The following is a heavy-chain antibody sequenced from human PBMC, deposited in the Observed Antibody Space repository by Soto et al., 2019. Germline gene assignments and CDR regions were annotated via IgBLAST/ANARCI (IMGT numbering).Heavy chain of an antibody. CDR3: ARLGSSWPYYYYGMDV. V-gene: IGHV4-34*01. Sequence: SETLSLTCAAYGGSFSGYYWSWIRQPPGKGLEWIGEINHSGSTNYNPSLKSRVTISVDTSKNQFSLKLSSVTAADTAVYYCARLGSSWPYYYYGMDVWGQGTTVTVSS. CDR1: GGSFSGYY. J-gene: IGHJ6*02. D-gene: IGHD6-13*01. CDR2: INHSGST.